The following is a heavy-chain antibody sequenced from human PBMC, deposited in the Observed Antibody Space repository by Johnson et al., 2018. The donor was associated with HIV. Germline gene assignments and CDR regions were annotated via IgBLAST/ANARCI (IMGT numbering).Heavy chain of an antibody. CDR2: ISTSGSTI. J-gene: IGHJ3*02. Sequence: VQLVESGGGLVQPGGSLRVSCAASGFTFSSFGMHWVRQAPPKGLEWVSYISTSGSTIYYADSVKGRFTISRDNAKNSLYLQMNSLRAEDTAVYYCASFWATGAFDIWGQGTMVTVSS. CDR3: ASFWATGAFDI. V-gene: IGHV3-48*03. CDR1: GFTFSSFG. D-gene: IGHD3-10*01.